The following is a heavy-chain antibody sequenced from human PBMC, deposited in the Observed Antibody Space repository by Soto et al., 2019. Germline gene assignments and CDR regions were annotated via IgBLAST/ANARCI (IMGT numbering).Heavy chain of an antibody. Sequence: ASVKVSCKASGYTFTSYDINWVRQATGQGLEWMGWMNPNSGNTGYAQKFQGRVTMTRNTSISTAYMELSSLRSEDTAVYYCARGFLDTGYYYYYMDVWGKGTTVTVSS. CDR2: MNPNSGNT. CDR1: GYTFTSYD. J-gene: IGHJ6*03. CDR3: ARGFLDTGYYYYYMDV. V-gene: IGHV1-8*01.